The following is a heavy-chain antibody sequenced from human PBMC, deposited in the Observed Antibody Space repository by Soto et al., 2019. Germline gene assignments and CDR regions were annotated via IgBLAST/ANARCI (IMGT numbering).Heavy chain of an antibody. CDR2: TFYRSKYYY. CDR3: ARNEGSGYDYFFDF. Sequence: QVQLQQSGPGLVKPSQTLSLTCTISGDSVSTNNVTWNWIRQSPSRGLELLGRTFYRSKYYYDYALSVKGRITINADTSKNQFSLQMNSVTPEDTAVYYCARNEGSGYDYFFDFWGQGLLVTVSS. CDR1: GDSVSTNNVT. V-gene: IGHV6-1*01. J-gene: IGHJ4*02. D-gene: IGHD5-12*01.